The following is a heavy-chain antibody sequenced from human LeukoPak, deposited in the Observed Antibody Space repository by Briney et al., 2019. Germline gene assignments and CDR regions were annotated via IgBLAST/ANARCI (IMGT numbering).Heavy chain of an antibody. Sequence: GGSLRLSCAASGFTFSTYAMHWVRQAPGKGLEWVAAISSDGNHKHFANSVRGRFTISRDNSKNTLSLQINSLRPDDTAVYYCARDRLPPPGVYCFDPWGQGTLVTVSS. CDR2: ISSDGNHK. D-gene: IGHD5-12*01. CDR3: ARDRLPPPGVYCFDP. CDR1: GFTFSTYA. J-gene: IGHJ5*02. V-gene: IGHV3-30-3*01.